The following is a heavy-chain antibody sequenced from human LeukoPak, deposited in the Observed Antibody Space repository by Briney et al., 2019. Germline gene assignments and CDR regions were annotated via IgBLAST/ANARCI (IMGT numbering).Heavy chain of an antibody. CDR2: IKHDGSEQ. V-gene: IGHV3-7*01. Sequence: GGSPRLSCAASGFTFSTYSMSWVRQAPGRGLEWVANIKHDGSEQYYMDSVKGRFTISRDNAQNSLYLQMNSLRAEDTAVYYCARDFLDYYGMDVWGQGTTVTVSS. CDR3: ARDFLDYYGMDV. CDR1: GFTFSTYS. D-gene: IGHD3-3*01. J-gene: IGHJ6*02.